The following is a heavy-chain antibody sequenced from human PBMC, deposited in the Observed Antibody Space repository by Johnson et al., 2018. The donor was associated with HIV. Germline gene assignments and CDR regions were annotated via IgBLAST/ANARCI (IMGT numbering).Heavy chain of an antibody. CDR2: ISSNGGST. CDR3: TTGCSGGSACL. Sequence: VQLVESGGGLVQPGGSLRLSCAASGFTFSTYALHWVRQAPGKGLEYVSAISSNGGSTYYANSVEGRFTISRDDSTNTLYLQMNSPKTEDTAVYYCTTGCSGGSACLWGQGTMVTVSS. J-gene: IGHJ3*01. D-gene: IGHD2-15*01. V-gene: IGHV3-64*01. CDR1: GFTFSTYA.